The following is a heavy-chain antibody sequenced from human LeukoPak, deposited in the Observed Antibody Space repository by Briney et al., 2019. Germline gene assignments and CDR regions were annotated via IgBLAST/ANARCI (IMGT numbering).Heavy chain of an antibody. V-gene: IGHV3-11*03. CDR2: ISGDGTYT. D-gene: IGHD3-22*01. J-gene: IGHJ4*02. CDR3: ARLDSGYLPDY. Sequence: GGSLRLSCADSKFTFSDYYMSWIRQAPGKGLEWVSYISGDGTYTNYPDSVKGRFTISRDNAKNSLYLQMNSLRAEDTAVYHCARLDSGYLPDYWGQGTLVTVSS. CDR1: KFTFSDYY.